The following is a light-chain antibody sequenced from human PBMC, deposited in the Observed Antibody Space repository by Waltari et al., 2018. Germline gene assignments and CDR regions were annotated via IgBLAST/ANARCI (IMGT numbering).Light chain of an antibody. J-gene: IGKJ1*01. CDR3: QKYERLPAT. CDR2: HAS. V-gene: IGKV3-20*01. CDR1: QSVVRS. Sequence: EIVLTQSPGTLSLSPGERATLSCRASQSVVRSLVWYQQKPGQAPRLLIYHASTLATGIPDRVSGSGAGTDFSLTISRLEPEDFAVYYCQKYERLPATFGQGTKVEIK.